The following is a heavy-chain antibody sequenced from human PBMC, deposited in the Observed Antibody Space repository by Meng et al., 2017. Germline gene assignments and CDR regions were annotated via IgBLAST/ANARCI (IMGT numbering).Heavy chain of an antibody. Sequence: AQLVESGGGLVPPGGSLRLSCAASGFTFSSYAMHWVRQAPGKGLEWVAVISYDGSNKYYADSVKGRFTISRDNSKNTLYLQMNSLRAEDTAVYYCARAEYYYDSSDYWGQGTLVTVSS. CDR3: ARAEYYYDSSDY. D-gene: IGHD3-22*01. J-gene: IGHJ4*02. CDR2: ISYDGSNK. V-gene: IGHV3-30*01. CDR1: GFTFSSYA.